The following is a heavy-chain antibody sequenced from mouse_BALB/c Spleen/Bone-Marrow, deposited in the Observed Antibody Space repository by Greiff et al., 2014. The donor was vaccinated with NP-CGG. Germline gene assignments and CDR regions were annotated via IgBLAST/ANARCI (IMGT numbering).Heavy chain of an antibody. CDR2: INNNGGST. CDR1: GFTFSSYG. CDR3: ARVYGWYFDV. D-gene: IGHD1-1*01. V-gene: IGHV5-6-3*01. J-gene: IGHJ1*01. Sequence: EVKLQESGGGLVQPGGSLKLSCVASGFTFSSYGMSWVRQTPDKRLELVATINNNGGSTYYPDSVKGQFTISRDNAKNTLYLQMSSLKSEDTAMYYCARVYGWYFDVWGAGTTATVSS.